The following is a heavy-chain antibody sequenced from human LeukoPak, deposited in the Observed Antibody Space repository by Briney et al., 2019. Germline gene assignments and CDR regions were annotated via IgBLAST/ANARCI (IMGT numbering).Heavy chain of an antibody. J-gene: IGHJ6*02. Sequence: ASVKVSCKASGFPFTNYAFHWVRQAPGQRLGWLGWINASNDDTKYSQKFQGRVTITRDTSANTAYMELSSLTSDDTAVYYCARERWHCRGNDCYSVYYYGLDVWGQGTTVTVSS. V-gene: IGHV1-3*01. CDR2: INASNDDT. CDR1: GFPFTNYA. D-gene: IGHD2-15*01. CDR3: ARERWHCRGNDCYSVYYYGLDV.